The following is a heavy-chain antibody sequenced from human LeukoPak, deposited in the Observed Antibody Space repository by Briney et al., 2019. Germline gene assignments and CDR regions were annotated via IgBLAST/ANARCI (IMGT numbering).Heavy chain of an antibody. V-gene: IGHV3-66*01. CDR2: IYSGGST. J-gene: IGHJ4*02. CDR1: GFTVSSNY. D-gene: IGHD3-10*01. Sequence: GGSLRLSCAASGFTVSSNYMSWVRQAPGKGLEWVSVIYSGGSTYYADSAKGRFTISRDNSKNTLFLQMNSLRAEDKAVYYCARGGSRYFHNWGQGTLVTVST. CDR3: ARGGSRYFHN.